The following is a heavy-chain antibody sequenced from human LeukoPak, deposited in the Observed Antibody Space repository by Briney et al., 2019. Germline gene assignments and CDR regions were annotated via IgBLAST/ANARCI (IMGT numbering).Heavy chain of an antibody. CDR3: ARGIVGATDAFDI. CDR2: INHSGST. D-gene: IGHD1-26*01. V-gene: IGHV4-34*01. CDR1: GASFSGYY. J-gene: IGHJ3*02. Sequence: SETLSLTCAVYGASFSGYYWSRIRQPPGKGLEWIGEINHSGSTNYNPSLKSRVTISVDTSRNQFSLKLSPVTAADTAVYYCARGIVGATDAFDIWGQGTMVTVSS.